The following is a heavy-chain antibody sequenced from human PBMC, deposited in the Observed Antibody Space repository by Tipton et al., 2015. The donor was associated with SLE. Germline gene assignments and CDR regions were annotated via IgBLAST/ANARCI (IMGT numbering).Heavy chain of an antibody. Sequence: TLSLTCAVYGGSFSGYYWSWIRQPPGKGLEWIGEINHSGSTNYNPSLKSRVTISVDTSKNQFSLKLSSVTAADTAVYYCAREARLEYYYGSGSSHYFDYWGQGTLVTVSS. CDR2: INHSGST. CDR3: AREARLEYYYGSGSSHYFDY. CDR1: GGSFSGYY. V-gene: IGHV4-34*01. J-gene: IGHJ4*02. D-gene: IGHD3-10*01.